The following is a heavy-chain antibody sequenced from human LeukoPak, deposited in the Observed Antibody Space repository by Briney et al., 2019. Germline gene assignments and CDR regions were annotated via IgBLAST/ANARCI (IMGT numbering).Heavy chain of an antibody. CDR1: GFTFSTYA. V-gene: IGHV3-30-3*01. J-gene: IGHJ4*02. CDR3: ARAYHDFWSGTTI. D-gene: IGHD3-3*01. Sequence: GGSLRLSCAVSGFTFSTYAMHWVRQAPGKGLEWVAIISYDGSNKYYADSVKGRFTISRDNSKSTLYLQMNSLRAEDTAVYYCARAYHDFWSGTTIWGQGTLVTVSA. CDR2: ISYDGSNK.